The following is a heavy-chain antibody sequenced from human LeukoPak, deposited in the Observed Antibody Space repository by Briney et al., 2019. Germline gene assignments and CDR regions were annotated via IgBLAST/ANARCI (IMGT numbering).Heavy chain of an antibody. CDR1: GGTFISYA. D-gene: IGHD4-17*01. CDR2: IIPIFGTA. J-gene: IGHJ3*02. CDR3: ARESYLRPGGDYGDLNAFDI. V-gene: IGHV1-69*13. Sequence: SVKVSCKASGGTFISYAISWVRQAPGQGLEWMGGIIPIFGTANYAQKFQGRVTITADESTSTAYMELSSLRSEDTAVYYCARESYLRPGGDYGDLNAFDIWGQGTMVTVSS.